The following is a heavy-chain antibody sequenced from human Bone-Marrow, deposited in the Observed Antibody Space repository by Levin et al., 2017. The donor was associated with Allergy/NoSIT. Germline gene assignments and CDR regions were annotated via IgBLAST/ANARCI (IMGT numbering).Heavy chain of an antibody. Sequence: LTGGSLRLSCSVSGSTFSRFVLHWVRQAPGKGLEWVAVISHDERSIIYADSVRGRFTISKDNTKDTMYLQMNSLRDEDTAVYYCATAGPTSGYADALEFWGQGTMVTVSS. V-gene: IGHV3-30*04. CDR3: ATAGPTSGYADALEF. CDR1: GSTFSRFV. J-gene: IGHJ3*01. D-gene: IGHD3-22*01. CDR2: ISHDERSI.